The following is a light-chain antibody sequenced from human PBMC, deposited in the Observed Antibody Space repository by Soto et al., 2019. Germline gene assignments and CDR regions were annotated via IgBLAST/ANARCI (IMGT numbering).Light chain of an antibody. V-gene: IGLV2-14*03. CDR3: SLFAVSSVRDYV. J-gene: IGLJ1*01. Sequence: QSALTQPASVSGSPGQSITISCTGTSGDIGYYDYVSWYQQHPGGVPKLLIYDVSSRPSGVSSRFSGSKSGNTASLTISGLQNDEEADYYCSLFAVSSVRDYVFGGGTKLTVL. CDR1: SGDIGYYDY. CDR2: DVS.